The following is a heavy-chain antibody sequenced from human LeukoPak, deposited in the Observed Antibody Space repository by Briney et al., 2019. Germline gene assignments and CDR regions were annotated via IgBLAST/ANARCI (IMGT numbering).Heavy chain of an antibody. CDR2: ISGSGGST. V-gene: IGHV3-23*01. CDR1: GFTFSSYW. D-gene: IGHD2-2*01. Sequence: PGGSLRLSCAASGFTFSSYWMSWVRQAPGKGLEWVPAISGSGGSTYYADSVKGRFTISRDNSKNTLYLQMNSLRAEDTAVYYCAKLRRGSTGSFDYWGQGTLVTVSS. J-gene: IGHJ4*02. CDR3: AKLRRGSTGSFDY.